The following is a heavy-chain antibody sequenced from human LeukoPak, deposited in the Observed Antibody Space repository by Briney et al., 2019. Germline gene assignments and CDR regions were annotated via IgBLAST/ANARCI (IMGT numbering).Heavy chain of an antibody. Sequence: GASVKVSCKASGYTFTSYGISWVRQAPGQGLEWMGWISAYNGNTNYAQKLQGRVTMTTDTSTSTAYMELRSLRSDDTAVYYCAREQQLGYYYYYMDVWGKGTTVTISS. CDR1: GYTFTSYG. D-gene: IGHD6-13*01. CDR2: ISAYNGNT. V-gene: IGHV1-18*01. CDR3: AREQQLGYYYYYMDV. J-gene: IGHJ6*03.